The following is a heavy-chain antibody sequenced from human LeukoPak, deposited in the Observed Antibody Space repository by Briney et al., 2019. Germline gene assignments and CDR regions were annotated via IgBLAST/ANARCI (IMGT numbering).Heavy chain of an antibody. V-gene: IGHV3-7*01. D-gene: IGHD3-9*01. CDR1: GFTFSSYW. CDR3: ARDFAYDILTGSDSGINWFDP. CDR2: IKQDGSEK. Sequence: GGSLRLSRAASGFTFSSYWMSWVRQAPGKGVEGGANIKQDGSEKYYVDSVRGRFTISRDNAKNALYLQMNSLRAEDTAVYYCARDFAYDILTGSDSGINWFDPWGQGTLVTVSS. J-gene: IGHJ5*02.